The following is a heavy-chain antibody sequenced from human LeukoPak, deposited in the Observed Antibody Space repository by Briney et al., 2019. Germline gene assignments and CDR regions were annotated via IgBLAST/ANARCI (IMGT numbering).Heavy chain of an antibody. J-gene: IGHJ4*02. CDR3: AKDAQRGFDYSNSLEH. D-gene: IGHD4-11*01. CDR2: ITSGFTP. CDR1: GLTFSNYA. Sequence: PGGSLRLSCAASGLTFSNYAMSWFRQAPGKGLEWVSGITSGFTPHYADSVKGRFTISRDNFKNTVSLQMNSLRAEDTAVYYCAKDAQRGFDYSNSLEHWGQGSLVTVSS. V-gene: IGHV3-23*01.